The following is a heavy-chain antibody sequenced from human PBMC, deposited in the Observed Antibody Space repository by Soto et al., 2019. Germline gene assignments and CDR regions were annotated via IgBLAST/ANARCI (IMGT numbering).Heavy chain of an antibody. J-gene: IGHJ4*02. CDR2: TYDSRTP. Sequence: QVQLQESGPGLVKPSQTLSLTCTVSGASVRSAGRYWTWVRQHPGMGLEWMGDTYDSRTPYHNPAITSPPTITSDPPNNRFSLQTTPVTAADTAVYYCATTSPLTGSRGVAAVDNWGQGTLVNFS. CDR3: ATTSPLTGSRGVAAVDN. D-gene: IGHD3-3*01. CDR1: GASVRSAGRY. V-gene: IGHV4-31*01.